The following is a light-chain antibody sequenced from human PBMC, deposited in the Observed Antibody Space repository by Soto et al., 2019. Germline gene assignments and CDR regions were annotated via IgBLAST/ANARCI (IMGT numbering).Light chain of an antibody. CDR3: SSYAGSNNLV. Sequence: QSALTQPPSASGSPGQSVTIYCTGTSSDVGGYNYVSWYQQHPGKAPKLVIYEVSKRPSGVPDRFSGSKSGNTASLTVSGLQAEDEADYYCSSYAGSNNLVFGGGTKLTVL. CDR2: EVS. V-gene: IGLV2-8*01. J-gene: IGLJ2*01. CDR1: SSDVGGYNY.